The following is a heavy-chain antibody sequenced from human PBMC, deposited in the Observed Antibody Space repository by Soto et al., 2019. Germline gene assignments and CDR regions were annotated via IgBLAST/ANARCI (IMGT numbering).Heavy chain of an antibody. J-gene: IGHJ6*02. CDR1: GGSISSSSYY. CDR2: IYYSGST. CDR3: ARVGVMVYAGYYYYGMDV. Sequence: PSETLSLTCTVSGGSISSSSYYWGWIRQPPGKGLEWIGSIYYSGSTYYNPSLKSRVTISVDTSKNQFSLKLSSVTAADTAVYYCARVGVMVYAGYYYYGMDVQGQLTTVTVSS. D-gene: IGHD2-8*01. V-gene: IGHV4-39*01.